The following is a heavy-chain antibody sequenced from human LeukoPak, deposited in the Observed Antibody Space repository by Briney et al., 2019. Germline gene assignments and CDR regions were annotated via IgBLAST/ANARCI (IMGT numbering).Heavy chain of an antibody. CDR3: AFIYTPYY. CDR1: GFSVRTTY. V-gene: IGHV3-23*01. D-gene: IGHD2-2*02. CDR2: ISGSGGST. J-gene: IGHJ4*02. Sequence: GGSLRLSCAASGFSVRTTYMSWVRQAPGKGLEWVSAISGSGGSTYYADSVKGRFTISRDNSKDTLYLQMNSLRAEDTAVYYCAFIYTPYYWGQGTLVTVSS.